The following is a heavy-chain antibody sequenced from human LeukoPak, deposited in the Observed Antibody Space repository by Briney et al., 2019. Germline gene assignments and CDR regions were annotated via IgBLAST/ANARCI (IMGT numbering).Heavy chain of an antibody. CDR1: GFTLSDYW. CDR2: INHNGSEK. D-gene: IGHD3-10*01. J-gene: IGHJ4*02. CDR3: TWWIGGFDY. Sequence: PGGSLRLSCAASGFTLSDYWMNWVRQTPGKGLEWVANINHNGSEKYYVDSVEGRFTISRDNAKNSLYLQMSSLRDEDTAVYYCTWWIGGFDYWGQGALVTVSS. V-gene: IGHV3-7*03.